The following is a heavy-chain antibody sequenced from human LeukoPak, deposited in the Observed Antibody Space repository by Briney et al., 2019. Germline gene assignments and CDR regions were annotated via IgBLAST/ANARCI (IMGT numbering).Heavy chain of an antibody. D-gene: IGHD6-13*01. Sequence: ATVKISCKVSGYTFTSYDINWVRQATGQGLEWMGWMNPNSGNTGYAQKFQGRVTMTRNTSISTAYMELSSLRSEDTAVYYCARGEESSSWYYYYYYMDVWGKGTTVTVSS. CDR2: MNPNSGNT. CDR3: ARGEESSSWYYYYYYMDV. J-gene: IGHJ6*03. V-gene: IGHV1-8*01. CDR1: GYTFTSYD.